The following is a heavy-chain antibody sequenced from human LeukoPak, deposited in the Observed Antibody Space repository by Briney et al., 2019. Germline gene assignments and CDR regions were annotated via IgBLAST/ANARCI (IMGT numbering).Heavy chain of an antibody. D-gene: IGHD1-26*01. CDR1: GGSISSYY. V-gene: IGHV4-59*01. Sequence: SETLSLTCTVSGGSISSYYWSWLRQPPGKGLEWIGYIYYSGSTNYNPSLKSRVTISVDTSKNQFSLKLSSVTAADTAVYYCARGSGSGSYWFDYWGQGTLVTVSS. J-gene: IGHJ4*02. CDR2: IYYSGST. CDR3: ARGSGSGSYWFDY.